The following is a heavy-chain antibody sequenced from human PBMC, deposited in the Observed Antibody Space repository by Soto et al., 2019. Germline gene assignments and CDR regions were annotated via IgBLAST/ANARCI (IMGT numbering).Heavy chain of an antibody. CDR3: AYSSTPFDY. CDR1: GFTFSSYA. V-gene: IGHV3-23*01. CDR2: ISGSGGST. D-gene: IGHD6-13*01. Sequence: EVQLLESGGGLVQPGGSLRLSCAASGFTFSSYAMSWVRQAPGKGLEWVSAISGSGGSTYYADSVKGRFTISRDNSKYTLYPLMNSLRAEDTAVYYCAYSSTPFDYWGQGTLVTVSS. J-gene: IGHJ4*02.